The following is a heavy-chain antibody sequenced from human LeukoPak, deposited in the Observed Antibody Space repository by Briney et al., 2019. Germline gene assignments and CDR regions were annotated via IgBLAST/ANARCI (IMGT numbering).Heavy chain of an antibody. V-gene: IGHV3-30*02. CDR1: GFTFSTYS. D-gene: IGHD2-2*01. J-gene: IGHJ6*03. CDR2: IRYDGSNK. Sequence: GGSLRLSCAASGFTFSTYSMNWVRQAPGKGLEWVAFIRYDGSNKYYADSVKGRFTISRDNSKNTLYLQMNSLRAEDTAVYYCAKEVVLAANSYYYMDVWGKGTTVTVSS. CDR3: AKEVVLAANSYYYMDV.